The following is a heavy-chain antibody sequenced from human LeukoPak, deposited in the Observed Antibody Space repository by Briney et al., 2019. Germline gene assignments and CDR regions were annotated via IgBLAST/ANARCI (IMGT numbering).Heavy chain of an antibody. V-gene: IGHV4-4*02. J-gene: IGHJ4*02. CDR1: SDSIFTGNW. Sequence: SGTLSLTCTVSSDSIFTGNWWSWVRQPPGKGLEWIGQIFHSGSTSYSPSLKSRVTISMDKSKNQISLRLTSVTAADTAVYYCARLVGSSWYREVLRGRDYWGQGTLVTVSS. CDR3: ARLVGSSWYREVLRGRDY. D-gene: IGHD6-13*01. CDR2: IFHSGST.